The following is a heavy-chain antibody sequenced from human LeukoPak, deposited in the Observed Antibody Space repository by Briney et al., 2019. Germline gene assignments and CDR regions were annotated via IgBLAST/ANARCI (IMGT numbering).Heavy chain of an antibody. CDR3: ARVFSDDSSGYYSDY. D-gene: IGHD3-22*01. CDR2: IYYSGST. J-gene: IGHJ4*02. Sequence: SETLSLTCTVSGGSISSYYWSWIRQPPGKGLEWIGYIYYSGSTNYNPSLKSRVTISVDTSKNQFSLKLSSVTAADTAVYYCARVFSDDSSGYYSDYWGQGTLVTVSS. V-gene: IGHV4-59*01. CDR1: GGSISSYY.